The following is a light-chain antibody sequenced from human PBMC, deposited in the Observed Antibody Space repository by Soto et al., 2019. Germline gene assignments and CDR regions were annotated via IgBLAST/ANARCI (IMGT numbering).Light chain of an antibody. CDR2: EVS. CDR3: SSYAGSNIHYV. J-gene: IGLJ1*01. V-gene: IGLV2-8*01. CDR1: SSDVGGYNY. Sequence: QSALTQPPSASGSPGQSVTISCTGTSSDVGGYNYVSWYQQHPGKATKLMIYEVSKRPSGVPDRFSGSKSGNTASPTVSGLQAEDEADYYCSSYAGSNIHYVFGTGTKVTVL.